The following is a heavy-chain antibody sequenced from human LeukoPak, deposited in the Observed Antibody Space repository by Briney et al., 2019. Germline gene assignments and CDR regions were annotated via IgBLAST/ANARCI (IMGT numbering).Heavy chain of an antibody. D-gene: IGHD6-19*01. CDR2: IYRTGSA. V-gene: IGHV4-4*02. CDR3: ARHYSTGWYYFDY. CDR1: GGSISNGNW. J-gene: IGHJ4*02. Sequence: PSETLSLTCGVSGGSISNGNWWSWVRQPPGKGLEWIGEIYRTGSANYNPSLKGRVTISVDTSKNQFSLKLSSVTAADTAVYYCARHYSTGWYYFDYWGQGTLVTVSS.